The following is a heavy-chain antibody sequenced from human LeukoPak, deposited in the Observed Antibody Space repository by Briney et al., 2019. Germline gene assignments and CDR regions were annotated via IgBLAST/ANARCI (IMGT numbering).Heavy chain of an antibody. V-gene: IGHV4-59*01. Sequence: SETLSLTCTVSGGSISSYYWSWLRQTPGKGLEWIGHIYYSGTTNYNPSLKSRVTISIDTSKKQFSLKVSSVTAADTAVYYCARDQVAAAGTSYFDYWGQGTLVTVSS. J-gene: IGHJ4*02. CDR2: IYYSGTT. D-gene: IGHD6-13*01. CDR1: GGSISSYY. CDR3: ARDQVAAAGTSYFDY.